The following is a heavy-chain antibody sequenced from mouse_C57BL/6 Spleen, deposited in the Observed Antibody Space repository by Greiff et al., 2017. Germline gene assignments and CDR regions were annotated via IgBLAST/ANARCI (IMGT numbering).Heavy chain of an antibody. CDR3: AQGRYYDYPYYYAMDY. CDR2: ISHTANGYTS. Sequence: EVKVEESGGGLVQPGGSLSLSCAASGFTFTDYYMSWVRQPPGQALEWFGFISHTANGYTSEYSLSVKGPFTISRDNSQSILYLQMNALRAEYSATYYCAQGRYYDYPYYYAMDYWGQGTSVTVSS. CDR1: GFTFTDYY. J-gene: IGHJ4*01. D-gene: IGHD2-4*01. V-gene: IGHV7-3*01.